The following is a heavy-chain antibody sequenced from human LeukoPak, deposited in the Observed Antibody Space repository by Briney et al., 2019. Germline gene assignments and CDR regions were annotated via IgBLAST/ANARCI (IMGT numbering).Heavy chain of an antibody. J-gene: IGHJ4*02. D-gene: IGHD3-22*01. CDR1: GFTVSSNY. V-gene: IGHV3-66*03. Sequence: GGSLRLSCAASGFTVSSNYMSWVRQAPGKGLEWVSVIYSCGSTYYADSVKGRFTISRDNSKNTLYLQMNSLRAEDTAVYYCAKDPNSSGYSYYFDYWGQGNLVTVSS. CDR3: AKDPNSSGYSYYFDY. CDR2: IYSCGST.